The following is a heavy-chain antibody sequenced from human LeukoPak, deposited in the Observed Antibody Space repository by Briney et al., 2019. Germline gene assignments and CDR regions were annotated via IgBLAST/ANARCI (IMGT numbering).Heavy chain of an antibody. CDR3: TREGNYYQTATKYYFDY. CDR1: GFTFSGSA. V-gene: IGHV3-73*01. Sequence: PGGSLRLSCAASGFTFSGSAMHWVRQASGKGLEWVARIRSEANSYATADAASGRGTFTIARADSKNTAYLQINSLKTEDTAVYYCTREGNYYQTATKYYFDYWGQGTLVTVSS. D-gene: IGHD3-10*01. CDR2: IRSEANSYAT. J-gene: IGHJ4*02.